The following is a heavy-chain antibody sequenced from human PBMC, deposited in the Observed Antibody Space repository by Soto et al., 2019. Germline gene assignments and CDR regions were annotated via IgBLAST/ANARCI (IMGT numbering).Heavy chain of an antibody. CDR2: IYSGGST. CDR1: GFTVSSNY. Sequence: GGSLRLSCAASGFTVSSNYMSWVRQAPGKGLEWVSVIYSGGSTYYADSVKGRFTISRDNSKNTLYLQMNSLRAEDTAVYYCASYYYDGSGSPKDYWGQGTLVTGS. D-gene: IGHD3-22*01. J-gene: IGHJ4*02. CDR3: ASYYYDGSGSPKDY. V-gene: IGHV3-53*01.